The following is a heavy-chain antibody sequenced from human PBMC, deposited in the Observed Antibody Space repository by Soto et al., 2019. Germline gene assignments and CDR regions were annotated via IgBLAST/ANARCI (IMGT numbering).Heavy chain of an antibody. J-gene: IGHJ3*02. V-gene: IGHV5-51*01. CDR2: IYPGDSDT. CDR3: ARPVDYYDSMAFDI. D-gene: IGHD3-22*01. Sequence: GESLKLSCKGSGYTFSLYWIAWVRQMPGKGLEWMGIIYPGDSDTRYSPSFQGQVTMSADKSISTAYLQWSSLKASDTAMYYCARPVDYYDSMAFDIRGQGTMVTVSS. CDR1: GYTFSLYW.